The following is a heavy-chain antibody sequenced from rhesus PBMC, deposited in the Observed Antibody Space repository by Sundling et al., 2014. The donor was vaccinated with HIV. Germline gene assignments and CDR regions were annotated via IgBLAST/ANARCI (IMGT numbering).Heavy chain of an antibody. J-gene: IGHJ4*01. CDR1: GGSFSGYY. D-gene: IGHD4-29*01. V-gene: IGHV4-143*01. Sequence: QVQLQESGPGLVKPSETLTLTCVVSGGSFSGYYWGWIRQPPGKGLEWIGSIYDNGASTYYNPSLTNRVTISKDMSKNQFSLNLTSVTAADTAVYFCARNRGSIPLDSWGQGVLVSVSS. CDR2: IYDNGAST. CDR3: ARNRGSIPLDS.